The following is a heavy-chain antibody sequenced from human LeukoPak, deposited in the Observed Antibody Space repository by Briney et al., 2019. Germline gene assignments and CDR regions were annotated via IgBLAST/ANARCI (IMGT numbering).Heavy chain of an antibody. D-gene: IGHD2-2*01. Sequence: SETLSLTCTVSGGSMDSYYWSWIRQPPGRGREGIGYIYYTGSTEYHPSLKSRVTISLDTSKNQFSLKLTSVTAADTAVYYCARVYQSAEYYFDYWGQGNLVSVSS. CDR3: ARVYQSAEYYFDY. CDR1: GGSMDSYY. CDR2: IYYTGST. J-gene: IGHJ4*02. V-gene: IGHV4-59*01.